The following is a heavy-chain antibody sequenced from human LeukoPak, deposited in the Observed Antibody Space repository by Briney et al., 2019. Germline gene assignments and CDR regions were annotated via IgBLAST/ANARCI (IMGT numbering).Heavy chain of an antibody. V-gene: IGHV3-33*01. D-gene: IGHD1-1*01. CDR2: IYYDGSNI. Sequence: GGSLTLSCAASEFTFTTYGMHWVPQAPAKGLHWVAFIYYDGSNIYYADYVKGRFTISRDISKNTLYLQMDSLRAEDTAIYYCARDWKTNSFDYWGQGTLVTVSS. CDR3: ARDWKTNSFDY. CDR1: EFTFTTYG. J-gene: IGHJ4*02.